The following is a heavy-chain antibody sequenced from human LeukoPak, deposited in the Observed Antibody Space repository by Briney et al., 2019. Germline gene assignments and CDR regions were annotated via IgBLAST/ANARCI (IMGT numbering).Heavy chain of an antibody. J-gene: IGHJ4*02. CDR1: GYSFTSYW. CDR2: IYPGDSDT. D-gene: IGHD2-21*02. CDR3: ARHGVAYCGGDCYSPFDY. Sequence: GESLKISCNGSGYSFTSYWIGWVRQMPGKGLEWMGIIYPGDSDTRYSPSFQGQVTISADKSISTAYLQWSSLEASDTAMYYCARHGVAYCGGDCYSPFDYWGQGTLVTVSS. V-gene: IGHV5-51*01.